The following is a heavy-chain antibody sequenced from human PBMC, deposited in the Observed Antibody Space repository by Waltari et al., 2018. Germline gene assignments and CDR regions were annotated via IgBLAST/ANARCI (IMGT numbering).Heavy chain of an antibody. CDR2: ISASAAGT. J-gene: IGHJ4*02. CDR1: RCTVSNYA. CDR3: AKEMGLQGFDY. Sequence: EVQLLESGGGLVQPGGSLRLSCAASRCTVSNYALSWVRQAPGKGLEWVSSISASAAGTYYADSVKGRFTISRDNSNNIFHLQMNSLRAEDTAVYYCAKEMGLQGFDYWGQGTLVAVSS. V-gene: IGHV3-23*01. D-gene: IGHD4-4*01.